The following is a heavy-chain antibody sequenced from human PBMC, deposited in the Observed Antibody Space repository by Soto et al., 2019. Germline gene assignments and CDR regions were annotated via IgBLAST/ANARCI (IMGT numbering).Heavy chain of an antibody. D-gene: IGHD3-3*01. Sequence: SETLSLTCAVYGGSFSGYYWSWIRQPPGKGLEWIGEINHSGSTNYNPSLKSRVTISVDTSKSQFSLKLSSVTAADTAVYYCARDRRESFQQVRDGMDVWGQGTTVTVSS. V-gene: IGHV4-34*01. J-gene: IGHJ6*02. CDR1: GGSFSGYY. CDR3: ARDRRESFQQVRDGMDV. CDR2: INHSGST.